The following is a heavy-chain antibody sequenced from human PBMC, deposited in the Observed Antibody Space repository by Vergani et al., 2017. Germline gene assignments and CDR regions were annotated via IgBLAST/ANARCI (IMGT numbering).Heavy chain of an antibody. CDR1: GGSISSGSNY. D-gene: IGHD6-19*01. J-gene: IGHJ3*02. CDR3: AGANPVIAVAVDI. CDR2: IYTSGST. V-gene: IGHV4-61*02. Sequence: QVQLQESGPGLVKPSQTLSLICTVSGGSISSGSNYWSWIRQPAGKGLEWIGRIYTSGSTNYNPSLKSRVTISVDTTKNHFSLKLSSVTAADTAMYCCAGANPVIAVAVDIWGQGTMVTVSS.